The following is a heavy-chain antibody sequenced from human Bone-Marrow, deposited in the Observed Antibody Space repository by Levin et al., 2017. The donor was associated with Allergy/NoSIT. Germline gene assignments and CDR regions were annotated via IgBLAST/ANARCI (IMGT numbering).Heavy chain of an antibody. CDR1: GFNFNSYW. CDR2: INGDGTST. J-gene: IGHJ4*02. CDR3: GRGKLSESSSIDY. D-gene: IGHD6-6*01. Sequence: QPGGSLRLSCAASGFNFNSYWLHWVRQTPGKGLVWVSRINGDGTSTSYADSVKGRFTISRDNAKNTLYLQMSSLTAEDTAVYHCGRGKLSESSSIDYWGQGTLVSVSS. V-gene: IGHV3-74*01.